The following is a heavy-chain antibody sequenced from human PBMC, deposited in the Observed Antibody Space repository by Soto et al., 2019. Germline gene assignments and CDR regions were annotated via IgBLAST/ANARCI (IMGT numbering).Heavy chain of an antibody. CDR1: GYTFTSYA. J-gene: IGHJ6*02. V-gene: IGHV1-3*01. CDR3: ARVAARNYYYGMDV. D-gene: IGHD6-6*01. Sequence: GASVKVSCKASGYTFTSYAMHWVRQAPGQRLEWMGWINAGNGNTKYSQKFQGRVTITRDTSAGTAYMELSSLRSEDTAVYYCARVAARNYYYGMDVWGQGTTVTVSS. CDR2: INAGNGNT.